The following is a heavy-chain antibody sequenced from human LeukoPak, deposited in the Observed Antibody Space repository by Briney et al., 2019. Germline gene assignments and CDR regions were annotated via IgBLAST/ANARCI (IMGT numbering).Heavy chain of an antibody. J-gene: IGHJ6*03. V-gene: IGHV4-34*12. CDR1: GGSFSGYY. CDR3: ARARYREINYAYAGGFYYMDV. D-gene: IGHD1-26*01. CDR2: IIDTGST. Sequence: SETLSLTCAVYGGSFSGYYWTWIRQPPGKGLEWIGEIIDTGSTKYNSSLKSRVTITVDTSKNQFSLSLDSVTAADTAVYYCARARYREINYAYAGGFYYMDVWGKGTTVTVSS.